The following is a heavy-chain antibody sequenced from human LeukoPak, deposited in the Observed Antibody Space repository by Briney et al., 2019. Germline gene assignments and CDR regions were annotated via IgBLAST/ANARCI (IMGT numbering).Heavy chain of an antibody. Sequence: SGPTLVNPTQTLTPTCTFSGFSLSTSGMRVSWIRQPPGKALEWLARIDWDDDKFYSTSLKTRLTISKDTSKNQVVLTMTNMDPVDTATYYCARSYSSSWLVDYWGQGTLVTVSS. J-gene: IGHJ4*02. CDR3: ARSYSSSWLVDY. D-gene: IGHD6-13*01. CDR2: IDWDDDK. CDR1: GFSLSTSGMR. V-gene: IGHV2-70*04.